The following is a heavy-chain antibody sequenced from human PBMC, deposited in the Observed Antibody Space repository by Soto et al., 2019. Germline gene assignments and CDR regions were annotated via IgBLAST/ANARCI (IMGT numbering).Heavy chain of an antibody. Sequence: ASVKVSCKASGYTFTSYGISWVRQAPGQGLEWMGWISAYNGNTNYAQKLQGRVTMTTDTSTSTAYMELRSLRSDDTAVYYCAVGLYYDFWSGYSADIDYWGQGTLVTV. CDR2: ISAYNGNT. V-gene: IGHV1-18*01. CDR3: AVGLYYDFWSGYSADIDY. D-gene: IGHD3-3*01. CDR1: GYTFTSYG. J-gene: IGHJ4*02.